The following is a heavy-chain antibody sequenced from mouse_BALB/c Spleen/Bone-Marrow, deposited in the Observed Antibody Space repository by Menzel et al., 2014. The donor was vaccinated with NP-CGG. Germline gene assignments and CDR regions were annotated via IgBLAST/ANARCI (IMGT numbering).Heavy chain of an antibody. CDR1: GFNIKDTY. CDR2: IDPANGNT. J-gene: IGHJ4*01. V-gene: IGHV14-3*02. CDR3: ARSRDYGSSYYAMDY. Sequence: EVKLQESGAELVKPGASVKLSCTASGFNIKDTYMQWVKQRPEQGLEWIGRIDPANGNTKYDPKFQGKATITADTSSNTAYLQLSRLTSEDTAVYYCARSRDYGSSYYAMDYWGQGTSVTVSS. D-gene: IGHD1-1*01.